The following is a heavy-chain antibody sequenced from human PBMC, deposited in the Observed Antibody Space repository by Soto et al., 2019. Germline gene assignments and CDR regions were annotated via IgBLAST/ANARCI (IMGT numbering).Heavy chain of an antibody. Sequence: SGTLSLTCTVSGGSISRYYWSWIRQSPGKGLEWIGYIYYSGSTNYNPSLKSRVTISVDTSKNQFSLKLNSVTAADTAMYYCARGVYNTIFGVASLDSWGQGTLVTVSS. CDR3: ARGVYNTIFGVASLDS. D-gene: IGHD3-3*01. CDR1: GGSISRYY. V-gene: IGHV4-59*12. J-gene: IGHJ4*02. CDR2: IYYSGST.